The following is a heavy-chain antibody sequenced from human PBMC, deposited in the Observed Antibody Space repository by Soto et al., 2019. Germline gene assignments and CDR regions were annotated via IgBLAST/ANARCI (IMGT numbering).Heavy chain of an antibody. J-gene: IGHJ3*02. CDR3: ARDGRNYYDSSGYYSDAFDI. V-gene: IGHV1-46*01. Sequence: GXSVKVSCKASGYTFAGYYMHWVRQAPGQGLEWTGIINPSGGSTSYAQKFQGRVTMTRDTSTSTVYMELSSLRSEDTAVYYCARDGRNYYDSSGYYSDAFDIWGQGTMVTVSS. CDR2: INPSGGST. CDR1: GYTFAGYY. D-gene: IGHD3-22*01.